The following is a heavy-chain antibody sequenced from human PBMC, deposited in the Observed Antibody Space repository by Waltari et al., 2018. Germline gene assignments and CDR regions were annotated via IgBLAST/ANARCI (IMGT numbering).Heavy chain of an antibody. CDR2: IYYSGST. CDR1: GGSISSSSYY. Sequence: QLQLQESGPGLVKPSETLSLTCTVSGGSISSSSYYWGWIRQPPGTGLEWIGSIYYSGSTNCSPTVNSGDTISVDKSKKQFSLKLGSVTAEDTGVYCGKREVAGNVDYWGQGTLVTVSS. D-gene: IGHD6-19*01. V-gene: IGHV4-39*07. J-gene: IGHJ4*02. CDR3: KREVAGNVDY.